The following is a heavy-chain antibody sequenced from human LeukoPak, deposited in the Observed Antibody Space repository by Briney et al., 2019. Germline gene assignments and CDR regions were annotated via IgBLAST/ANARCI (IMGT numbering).Heavy chain of an antibody. CDR1: GYTFTNYY. CDR2: INPSGGTT. CDR3: ARKTLGNPFDY. J-gene: IGHJ4*02. D-gene: IGHD4-23*01. V-gene: IGHV1-46*01. Sequence: ASVTVSCKASGYTFTNYYVHWVRQAPGQGLEWLGMINPSGGTTTYAQKFQGRVTMTRDTSTSTVYMELSSLRSEDTAVYYCARKTLGNPFDYWGQGSLVTVSS.